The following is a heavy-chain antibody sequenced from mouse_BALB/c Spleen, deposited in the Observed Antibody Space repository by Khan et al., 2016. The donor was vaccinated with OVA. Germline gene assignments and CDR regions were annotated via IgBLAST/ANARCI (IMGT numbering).Heavy chain of an antibody. CDR2: IDPPNGNT. V-gene: IGHV14-3*02. J-gene: IGHJ2*01. CDR3: ARMAGK. CDR1: GLNIKDTY. Sequence: EVQLQESGAELVKPGATVKLSCTASGLNIKDTYMHWLKQWPEQGLEWIGRIDPPNGNTKYDPKFQGKATIKADTYSNTTYMQVMSLTSEDTAVYYYARMAGKWGQGTTLTVSS.